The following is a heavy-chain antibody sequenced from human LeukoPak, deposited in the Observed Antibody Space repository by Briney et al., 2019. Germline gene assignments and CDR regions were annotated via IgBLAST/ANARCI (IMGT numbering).Heavy chain of an antibody. V-gene: IGHV3-66*02. CDR3: ARGIMALAYYMYV. CDR1: GFTVSSNY. J-gene: IGHJ6*03. D-gene: IGHD2-8*01. CDR2: IYSGGST. Sequence: GGSLRLSCAASGFTVSSNYMSWVRQAPGKGLEWVSVIYSGGSTYYADSVKGRFTISRDNSKNTLYLQMNSLRAEDTAVYYCARGIMALAYYMYVWGKGTTVTVSS.